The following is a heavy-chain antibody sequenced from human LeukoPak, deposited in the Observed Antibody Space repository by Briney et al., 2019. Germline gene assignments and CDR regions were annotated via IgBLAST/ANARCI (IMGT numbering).Heavy chain of an antibody. D-gene: IGHD6-19*01. Sequence: SVKVPCKASGGTFSSYAISWVRQAPGQGLEWMGRIIPILGIANYAQKFQGRVTITADKSTSTAYMELSSLRSEDTAVYYCARDPIAVTYYYYGMDVWGQGTTVTVSS. CDR1: GGTFSSYA. V-gene: IGHV1-69*04. J-gene: IGHJ6*02. CDR3: ARDPIAVTYYYYGMDV. CDR2: IIPILGIA.